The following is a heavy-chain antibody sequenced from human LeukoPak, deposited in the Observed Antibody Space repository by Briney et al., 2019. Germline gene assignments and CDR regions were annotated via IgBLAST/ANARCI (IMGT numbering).Heavy chain of an antibody. D-gene: IGHD3-10*01. Sequence: GGSLRLSCAASGFTFSSYAMHWVRQAPGKGLEWVAVISYDGSNKYYADSVKGRFTISRDNSKNTLYLQMNSLRAEDTAVYYCAKDQWPYYYGSGFLWGQGTLVTVSS. J-gene: IGHJ4*02. CDR2: ISYDGSNK. V-gene: IGHV3-30-3*01. CDR1: GFTFSSYA. CDR3: AKDQWPYYYGSGFL.